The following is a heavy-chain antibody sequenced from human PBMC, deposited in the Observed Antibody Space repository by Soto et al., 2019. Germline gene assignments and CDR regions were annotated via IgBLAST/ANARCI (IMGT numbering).Heavy chain of an antibody. D-gene: IGHD1-26*01. J-gene: IGHJ4*02. Sequence: EVQLVESGGGLVQPGRSLRLSCAASGFTFDDYAMHWVRQAPGKGLEWVSGISWNSGSIGYADSVKGRFTISRDNAKNSLYLQMNSLRAEYTALYYCAKDKWELSYYFDYWGQGTLVTVSS. CDR3: AKDKWELSYYFDY. CDR2: ISWNSGSI. CDR1: GFTFDDYA. V-gene: IGHV3-9*01.